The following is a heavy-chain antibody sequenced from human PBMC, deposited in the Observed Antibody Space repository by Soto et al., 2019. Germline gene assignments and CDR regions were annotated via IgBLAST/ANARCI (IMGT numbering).Heavy chain of an antibody. CDR3: ARDRQLLFSPGDSPPPDDY. CDR1: GYTFTIYG. V-gene: IGHV1-18*01. CDR2: ISAYNGNT. D-gene: IGHD2-2*01. Sequence: ASVKVSCKASGYTFTIYGISWVRQAPGQGLEWMGWISAYNGNTNYAQKLQGRVTMTTDTSTSTAYMELRSLRSDDTAVYYCARDRQLLFSPGDSPPPDDYWRQGTLVTVSS. J-gene: IGHJ4*02.